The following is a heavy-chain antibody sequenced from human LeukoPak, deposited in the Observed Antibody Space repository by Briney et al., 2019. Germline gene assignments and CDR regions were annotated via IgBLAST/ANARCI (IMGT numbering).Heavy chain of an antibody. CDR1: GGTFISYA. J-gene: IGHJ6*03. CDR2: IIPIFGTA. D-gene: IGHD5-18*01. V-gene: IGHV1-69*01. Sequence: GSSVKGSCKGCGGTFISYAISWLRQAPGQGLEWMGEIIPIFGTAHYAQKFQGRVTITADESTSTAYVELSSLRSEDTAVYYCASGGYSYDHYYYYYMDVWGKGTTVTVSS. CDR3: ASGGYSYDHYYYYYMDV.